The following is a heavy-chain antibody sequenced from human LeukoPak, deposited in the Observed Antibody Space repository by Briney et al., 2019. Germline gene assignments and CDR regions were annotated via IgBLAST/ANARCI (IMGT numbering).Heavy chain of an antibody. CDR3: ARMVVGTAMVFDY. V-gene: IGHV4-59*12. CDR1: GGSISSYY. CDR2: IYYSGST. Sequence: SETLSLTCTVSGGSISSYYWSWIRQPPGKGLECIGYIYYSGSTNYNPSLKSRFTISVDTSKNQFSLKLSSVTAADTAVYYCARMVVGTAMVFDYWGQGTLVTVSS. J-gene: IGHJ4*02. D-gene: IGHD5-18*01.